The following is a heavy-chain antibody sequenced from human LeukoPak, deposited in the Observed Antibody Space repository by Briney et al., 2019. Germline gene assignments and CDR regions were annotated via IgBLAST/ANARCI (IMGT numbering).Heavy chain of an antibody. CDR2: IYYSGST. CDR1: GGSISSYY. V-gene: IGHV4-59*01. Sequence: PLETLSLTCTVSGGSISSYYWSWIRQPPGKGLGWIGHIYYSGSTNYNPSLKSRVTISIDTSKNQFSLRLSSVTAADTAVYYCARGAAGYSYGWGQGTLVTVSS. CDR3: ARGAAGYSYG. D-gene: IGHD5-18*01. J-gene: IGHJ4*02.